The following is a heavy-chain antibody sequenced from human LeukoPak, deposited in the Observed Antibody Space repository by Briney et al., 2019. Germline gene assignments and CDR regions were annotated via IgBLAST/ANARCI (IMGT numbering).Heavy chain of an antibody. Sequence: KFQGRVTITRDTSASTAYMELSSLRSEDTAVYYCARSRELLPYYYNYGMDVWGQGTTVTVSS. J-gene: IGHJ6*02. D-gene: IGHD1-26*01. CDR3: ARSRELLPYYYNYGMDV. V-gene: IGHV1-3*01.